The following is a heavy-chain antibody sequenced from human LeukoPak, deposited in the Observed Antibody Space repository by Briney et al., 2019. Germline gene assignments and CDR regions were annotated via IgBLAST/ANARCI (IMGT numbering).Heavy chain of an antibody. CDR1: GFTFSSYG. D-gene: IGHD2-2*02. Sequence: PGGSLRLSCAASGFTFSSYGMHWVRQAAGKGLEWVAVIWYDGSNKYYADSVKGRFTISRDNSKNTLYLQMNSLRAEDTAVYYCARDRPLYCSSTSCHTFDYWGQGTLVTVSS. CDR2: IWYDGSNK. J-gene: IGHJ4*02. CDR3: ARDRPLYCSSTSCHTFDY. V-gene: IGHV3-33*01.